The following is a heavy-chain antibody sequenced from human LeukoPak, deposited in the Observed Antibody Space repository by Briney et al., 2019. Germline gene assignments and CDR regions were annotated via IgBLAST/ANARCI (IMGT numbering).Heavy chain of an antibody. V-gene: IGHV4-38-2*02. Sequence: SETLSLTCTVSGYSISSGYYWGWIRQPPGKGLEWIGEINHSGSTNYNPSLKSRVTISVDTSKNQFSLKLSSVTAADTAVYYCARGYVMGYSYGYGDYYYMDVWGKGTTVTVSS. D-gene: IGHD5-18*01. CDR1: GYSISSGYY. CDR2: INHSGST. J-gene: IGHJ6*03. CDR3: ARGYVMGYSYGYGDYYYMDV.